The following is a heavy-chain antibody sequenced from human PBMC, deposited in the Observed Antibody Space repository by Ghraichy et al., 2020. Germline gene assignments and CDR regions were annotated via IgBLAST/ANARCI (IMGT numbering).Heavy chain of an antibody. D-gene: IGHD2-21*02. CDR2: ISSSSSYT. CDR3: ASFGGATYCGGDCSPNLDY. V-gene: IGHV3-11*06. CDR1: GFTFSDYY. Sequence: GGSLRLSCAASGFTFSDYYMSWIRQAPGKGLEWVSYISSSSSYTNYADSVKGRFTISRDNAKNSLYLQMNSLRAEDTAVYYCASFGGATYCGGDCSPNLDYWGQGTLVTVSS. J-gene: IGHJ4*02.